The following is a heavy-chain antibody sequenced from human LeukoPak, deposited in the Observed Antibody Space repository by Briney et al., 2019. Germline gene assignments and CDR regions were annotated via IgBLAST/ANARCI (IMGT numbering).Heavy chain of an antibody. CDR1: GYTFTSYG. CDR3: AREVSYGGFIGNYFDY. CDR2: ISAYNGNT. J-gene: IGHJ4*02. D-gene: IGHD5-18*01. V-gene: IGHV1-18*01. Sequence: GASVKVSCKASGYTFTSYGISWVRRAPGQGLEWMGWISAYNGNTNYAQKLQGRVTMTTDTSTSTAYMELRSLRSDDTAVYYCAREVSYGGFIGNYFDYWGQGTLVTVSS.